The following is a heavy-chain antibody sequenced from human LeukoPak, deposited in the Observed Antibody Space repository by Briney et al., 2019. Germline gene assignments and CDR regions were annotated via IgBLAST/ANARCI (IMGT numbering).Heavy chain of an antibody. CDR2: IHYSGST. V-gene: IGHV4-39*01. CDR3: ARHQTGTSNYHYYYMDV. CDR1: GGSISSRDY. Sequence: PSETLSLTCTVSGGSISSRDYWGWIRQPPGTGREWIGSIHYSGSTDYNPSLKSRVTISVDTSKNQSSLGLSSVTAADSAVYYCARHQTGTSNYHYYYMDVWGKGTTVTVSS. D-gene: IGHD2/OR15-2a*01. J-gene: IGHJ6*03.